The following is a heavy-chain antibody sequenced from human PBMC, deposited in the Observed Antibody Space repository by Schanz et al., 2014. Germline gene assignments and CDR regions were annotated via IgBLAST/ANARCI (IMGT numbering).Heavy chain of an antibody. CDR1: GYTFTGHY. CDR3: ARGDVWDIVEVPYGIDV. D-gene: IGHD2-2*01. V-gene: IGHV1-2*06. J-gene: IGHJ6*02. CDR2: INPNSGGT. Sequence: QVQLVQSGAEVKKPGASVKVSCKASGYTFTGHYMHWVRQAPGQGLEWMGRINPNSGGTNYAQKFQGRVTMTWDTSTSTAYMELRRLRSDDTAIYYCARGDVWDIVEVPYGIDVWGQGTPVIVSS.